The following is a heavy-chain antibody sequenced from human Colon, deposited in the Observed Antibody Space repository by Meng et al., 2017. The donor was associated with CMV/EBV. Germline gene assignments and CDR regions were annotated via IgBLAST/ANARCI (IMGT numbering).Heavy chain of an antibody. J-gene: IGHJ4*02. Sequence: GGSISSSTYDWGWIRQPPGKGLEWIGSIYYNGNTYYSPSLPSLKSRVTISLDTSKSQFALKVTSVTAADTAMYYCASITTFYTRFDYWGQGSLVTVSS. CDR1: GGSISSSTYD. D-gene: IGHD1-20*01. V-gene: IGHV4-39*06. CDR3: ASITTFYTRFDY. CDR2: IYYNGNT.